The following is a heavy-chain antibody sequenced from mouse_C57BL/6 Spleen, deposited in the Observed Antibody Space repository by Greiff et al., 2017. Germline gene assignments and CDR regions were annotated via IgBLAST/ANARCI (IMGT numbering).Heavy chain of an antibody. CDR2: ISSGGSYT. Sequence: EVKLMESGGDLVKPGGSLKLSCAASGFTFSSYGMSWVRQTPDKRLEWVATISSGGSYTYYPDSVKGRFTISRDNAKNTLYLQMSSLKSEDTAMYYCERLDYDGAYWGQGTLVTVSA. D-gene: IGHD2-4*01. J-gene: IGHJ3*01. V-gene: IGHV5-6*01. CDR1: GFTFSSYG. CDR3: ERLDYDGAY.